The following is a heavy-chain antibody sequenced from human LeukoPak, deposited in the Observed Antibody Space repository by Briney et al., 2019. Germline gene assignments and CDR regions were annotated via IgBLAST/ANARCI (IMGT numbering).Heavy chain of an antibody. CDR3: ARASGIQLWSSFDY. CDR2: INWNGGST. CDR1: GFTFDDYG. D-gene: IGHD5-18*01. V-gene: IGHV3-20*04. J-gene: IGHJ4*02. Sequence: RPGGSLRLSCAASGFTFDDYGMSWVRQAPGKGLEWVPGINWNGGSTGYADSVKGRFTISRDNAKNSLYLQMNSLRAEDTALYYCARASGIQLWSSFDYWGQGTLVTVSS.